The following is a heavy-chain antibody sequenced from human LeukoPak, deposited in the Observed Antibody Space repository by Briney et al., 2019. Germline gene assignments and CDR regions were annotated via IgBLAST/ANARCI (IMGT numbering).Heavy chain of an antibody. CDR1: GFTFSSYV. CDR2: IGGSGFST. Sequence: GGSLRLSCAASGFTFSSYVMSWVRQAPGKGLEWVSTIGGSGFSTYYADSVKGRFTISRDNSKNTLYLQMNSLRAEDTAVYYCAKDAYCSSTSCPLYYYGLDVRGQGTTVTVSS. CDR3: AKDAYCSSTSCPLYYYGLDV. D-gene: IGHD2-2*01. J-gene: IGHJ6*02. V-gene: IGHV3-23*01.